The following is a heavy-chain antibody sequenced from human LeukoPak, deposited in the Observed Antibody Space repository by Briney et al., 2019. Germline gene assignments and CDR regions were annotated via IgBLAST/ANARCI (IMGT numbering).Heavy chain of an antibody. CDR2: IYYSGST. V-gene: IGHV4-59*01. CDR1: GGSISSYY. J-gene: IGHJ4*02. Sequence: PSETLSLTCTVSGGSISSYYWSWIRQPPGKGLEWIGYIYYSGSTNYNPSLKSRVTISVDMSKNQFSLKLSSVTAADTAVYYCARRTGSYSFDYWGQGTLVTVSS. CDR3: ARRTGSYSFDY. D-gene: IGHD3-10*01.